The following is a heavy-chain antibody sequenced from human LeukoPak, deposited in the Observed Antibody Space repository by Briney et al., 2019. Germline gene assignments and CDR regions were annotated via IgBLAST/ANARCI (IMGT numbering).Heavy chain of an antibody. CDR3: ASGYKTVSVFDH. Sequence: ASVKVSCKASGYTFTTYYMHWVRQAPGQGLEWMGLINPSGGGTRYAQKFQGRVTMTRDTSTSTVYMELSSLRSEDTAVYYCASGYKTVSVFDHWGQGTLVTVSS. CDR2: INPSGGGT. V-gene: IGHV1-46*01. CDR1: GYTFTTYY. J-gene: IGHJ4*02. D-gene: IGHD5-24*01.